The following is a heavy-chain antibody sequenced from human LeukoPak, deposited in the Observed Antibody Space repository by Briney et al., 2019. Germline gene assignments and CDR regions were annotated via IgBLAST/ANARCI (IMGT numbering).Heavy chain of an antibody. CDR3: ARDLAGDGYSDY. V-gene: IGHV3-53*01. J-gene: IGHJ4*02. CDR2: IYSGGST. Sequence: GGSLRLSCAASGFTVSSNYMSWVRQAPGKGLEWDSVIYSGGSTYYADSVKGRFTIPRDNSKNTLYLQMNSLRAEDTAVYYCARDLAGDGYSDYWGQGTLVTVSS. CDR1: GFTVSSNY. D-gene: IGHD5-24*01.